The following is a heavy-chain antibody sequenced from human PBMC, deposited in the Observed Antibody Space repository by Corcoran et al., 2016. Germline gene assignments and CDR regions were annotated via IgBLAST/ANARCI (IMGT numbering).Heavy chain of an antibody. CDR1: GYDFSKYW. Sequence: EVQLVQSGAEVKKPGESLKISCVGSGYDFSKYWIAWVRQMPGKGLEWVGIIYPGDSDAGYSPSFQGQVTISADRSTSTAYLQWSSLKAYDTAMDYCTRLWNGYNDALDYWGQGTLVTVSS. V-gene: IGHV5-51*01. CDR3: TRLWNGYNDALDY. J-gene: IGHJ4*02. D-gene: IGHD5-12*01. CDR2: IYPGDSDA.